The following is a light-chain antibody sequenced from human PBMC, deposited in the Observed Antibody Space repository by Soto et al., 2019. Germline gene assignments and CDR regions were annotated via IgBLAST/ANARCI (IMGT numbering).Light chain of an antibody. V-gene: IGKV1-33*01. CDR3: QQYDDLPFT. Sequence: DIQMTQSPSSLSASVGDRVTITCQASQNIRTYLNWYQQKPGQAPKLLIDDASNLEIGVPSRFSANGSGTDFTFTISSLQPEDIATYYCQQYDDLPFTFGPGTKVDIK. J-gene: IGKJ3*01. CDR2: DAS. CDR1: QNIRTY.